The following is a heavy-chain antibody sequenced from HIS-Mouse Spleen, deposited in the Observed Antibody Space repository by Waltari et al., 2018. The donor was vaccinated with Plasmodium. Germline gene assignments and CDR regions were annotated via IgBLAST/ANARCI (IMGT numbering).Heavy chain of an antibody. CDR1: GGSISSSSYY. Sequence: QLQLQESGPGLVKPSETLSLTCTVSGGSISSSSYYWGWIRQPPGKGLEWIGSIYYRGSTYYNPARKGRVTRSVDTSKNQFSLKLSSGTAADTAVYYCASVSPYYYDSSGPTNDALDIWGQGTMVTVSS. V-gene: IGHV4-39*07. J-gene: IGHJ3*02. CDR2: IYYRGST. D-gene: IGHD3-22*01. CDR3: ASVSPYYYDSSGPTNDALDI.